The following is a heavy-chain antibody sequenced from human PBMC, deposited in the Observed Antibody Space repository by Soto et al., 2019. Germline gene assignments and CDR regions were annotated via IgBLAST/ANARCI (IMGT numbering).Heavy chain of an antibody. CDR3: ARGDYGDYVRVNWFDP. CDR2: IYHSGST. Sequence: SETLSLTCAVSGGSISSGGYSWSGIRQPPGKGLEWIGYIYHSGSTYYNPSLKSRVTISVDRSKNQFSLKLSSVTAADTAVYYCARGDYGDYVRVNWFDPWGQGTLVTV. J-gene: IGHJ5*02. CDR1: GGSISSGGYS. D-gene: IGHD4-17*01. V-gene: IGHV4-30-2*01.